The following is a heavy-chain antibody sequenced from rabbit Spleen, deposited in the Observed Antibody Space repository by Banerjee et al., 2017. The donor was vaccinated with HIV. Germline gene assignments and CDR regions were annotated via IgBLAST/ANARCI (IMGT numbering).Heavy chain of an antibody. V-gene: IGHV1S40*01. CDR1: GFSFSSGYD. CDR3: ARDAGTSFSTYGMDL. Sequence: QSLEESGGDLVKPGAYLTLPCKASGFSFSSGYDMCWVRQAPGKGLEWIACIYAGSSGSTYSATWAKGRFTLSKTSSTTVTLQMTSLTVADTATYFCARDAGTSFSTYGMDLWGPGTLVTVS. CDR2: IYAGSSGST. D-gene: IGHD8-1*01. J-gene: IGHJ6*01.